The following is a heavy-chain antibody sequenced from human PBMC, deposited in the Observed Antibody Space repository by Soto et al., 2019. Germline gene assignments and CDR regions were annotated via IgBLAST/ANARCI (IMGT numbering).Heavy chain of an antibody. CDR2: ISSSSTI. CDR1: GFTFSSYS. CDR3: ARVRTQNYYDSSGYLDY. V-gene: IGHV3-48*02. Sequence: GGSLRLSCAASGFTFSSYSMNWVRQAPGKGLEWVSYISSSSTIYYADSVKGRFTISRDNAKNSLYLQMNSLRDEDTAVYYCARVRTQNYYDSSGYLDYWGQGNLVTVS. J-gene: IGHJ4*02. D-gene: IGHD3-22*01.